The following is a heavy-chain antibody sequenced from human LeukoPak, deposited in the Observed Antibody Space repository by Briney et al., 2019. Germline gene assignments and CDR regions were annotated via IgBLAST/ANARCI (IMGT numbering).Heavy chain of an antibody. CDR3: ARCGDSSGYYSLDY. J-gene: IGHJ4*02. D-gene: IGHD3-22*01. CDR1: GGSISSGSYY. CDR2: IYTSGST. Sequence: SQTLSLTCTVSGGSISSGSYYWSWIRRPAGKGLEWIGRIYTSGSTNYNPSLKSRVTISVDTSKNQFSLKLSSVTAADTAVYYCARCGDSSGYYSLDYWGQGTLVTVSS. V-gene: IGHV4-61*02.